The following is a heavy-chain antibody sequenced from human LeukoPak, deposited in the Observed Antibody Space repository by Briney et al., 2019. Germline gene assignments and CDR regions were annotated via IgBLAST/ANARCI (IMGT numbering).Heavy chain of an antibody. J-gene: IGHJ6*03. V-gene: IGHV4-38-2*02. D-gene: IGHD3-22*01. CDR2: IYHSGST. CDR3: AREPYDSGYYYYYYMDV. Sequence: SETLSLTCTVSGYSISSGYYWGWIRQPPGQGLEWIGSIYHSGSTYYNPSLKSRVTISVDTSKNQFSLKLSSVTAADTAVYYCAREPYDSGYYYYYYMDVWGKGTTVTVSS. CDR1: GYSISSGYY.